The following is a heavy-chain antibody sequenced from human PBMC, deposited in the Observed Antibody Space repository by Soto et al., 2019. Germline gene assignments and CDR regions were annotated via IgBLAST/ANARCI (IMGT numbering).Heavy chain of an antibody. Sequence: PGGSLRLSCAASGFTFSSYWMSWVRQAPGKGLEWVANIKQDGSEKYYVDSVKGRFTISRDNAKNSLYLQMNSLRAEDMAVYYCARDQGYDYVWGSYRYYYYYGMDVWGQGTTVTVSS. CDR2: IKQDGSEK. D-gene: IGHD3-16*02. CDR3: ARDQGYDYVWGSYRYYYYYGMDV. CDR1: GFTFSSYW. J-gene: IGHJ6*02. V-gene: IGHV3-7*03.